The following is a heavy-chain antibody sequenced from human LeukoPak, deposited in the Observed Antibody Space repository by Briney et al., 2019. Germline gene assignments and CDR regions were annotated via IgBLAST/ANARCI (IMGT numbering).Heavy chain of an antibody. D-gene: IGHD3-10*01. J-gene: IGHJ4*02. V-gene: IGHV3-23*01. CDR1: GFTFSSYA. Sequence: PGGSLRLSCAASGFTFSSYAMSWVRQAPGKGLEWVSAISGGGGSTYYADSVKGRFTISRDNSKNTLYLQMNSLRAEDTAVYYCAKDPYGSGSLTFDYWGQGTLVTVSS. CDR2: ISGGGGST. CDR3: AKDPYGSGSLTFDY.